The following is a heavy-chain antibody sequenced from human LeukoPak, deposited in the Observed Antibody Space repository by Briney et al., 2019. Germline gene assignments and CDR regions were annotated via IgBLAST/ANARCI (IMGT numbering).Heavy chain of an antibody. CDR2: ISGSGSST. CDR3: AAVKAEWTQLSVQYYFDY. D-gene: IGHD5-18*01. J-gene: IGHJ4*02. V-gene: IGHV3-23*01. Sequence: GGSLRLSCAASGFTFSSNAMSWVRQAPGKGLEWVSGISGSGSSTYYADSVKGRFTISRDNSKNTLFLQMNSLRAEDTAVYYCAAVKAEWTQLSVQYYFDYWGQGTLVTVSS. CDR1: GFTFSSNA.